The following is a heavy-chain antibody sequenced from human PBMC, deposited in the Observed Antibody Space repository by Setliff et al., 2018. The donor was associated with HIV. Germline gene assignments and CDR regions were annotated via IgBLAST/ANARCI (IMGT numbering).Heavy chain of an antibody. Sequence: SETLSLTCSVSGGSITSSGYHWGWIRQPPGKGLEWIGNIYYSGDTFYNASLRSRLTLSVDTSKNQFSLKLNSVTASDTAMYFCTRHRGPPWDAFDIWGQGTMVT. CDR2: IYYSGDT. CDR3: TRHRGPPWDAFDI. J-gene: IGHJ3*02. CDR1: GGSITSSGYH. V-gene: IGHV4-39*01.